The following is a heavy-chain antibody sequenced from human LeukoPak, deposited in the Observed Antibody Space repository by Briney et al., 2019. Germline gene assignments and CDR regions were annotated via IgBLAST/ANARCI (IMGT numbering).Heavy chain of an antibody. CDR1: GFTFSSYE. D-gene: IGHD2-15*01. CDR2: ISSSGSTI. J-gene: IGHJ4*02. V-gene: IGHV3-48*03. Sequence: GGSLRLSCAASGFTFSSYEMNWVRQAPGKGLEWVSYISSSGSTIYYADSVKGRFTISRDNAKNSLYLQMNSLRAEDTAVYYCAKDPYCSGGSCYSVAWVYWGQGTLVTVSS. CDR3: AKDPYCSGGSCYSVAWVY.